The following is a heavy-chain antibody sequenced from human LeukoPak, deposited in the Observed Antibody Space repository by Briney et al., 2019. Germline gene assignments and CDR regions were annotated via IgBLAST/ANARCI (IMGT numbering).Heavy chain of an antibody. J-gene: IGHJ5*02. V-gene: IGHV3-30*04. Sequence: PGGSLRLSCADSGFTFSSYAMHWVRQAPGKGLEWVAVISYDGRNIYYADSVKGRFTISRDNSKNTLFLQVNSLRTEDTAVYYCARARSIGWGWFDPWGQGTLVTVSS. CDR1: GFTFSSYA. D-gene: IGHD3-22*01. CDR3: ARARSIGWGWFDP. CDR2: ISYDGRNI.